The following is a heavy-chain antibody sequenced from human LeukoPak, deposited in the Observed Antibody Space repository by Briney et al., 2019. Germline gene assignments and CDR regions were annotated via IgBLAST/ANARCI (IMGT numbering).Heavy chain of an antibody. CDR3: ARAGYCSGGSCYFNGMDV. CDR2: ISAYNGNT. J-gene: IGHJ6*02. D-gene: IGHD2-15*01. V-gene: IGHV1-18*01. Sequence: ASVKVSCKASGYTFTSYGISWVRQAPGQGLEWMGWISAYNGNTNYAQKLQGRVTMITDTSTSTAYMELRSLRSDDTAVYYCARAGYCSGGSCYFNGMDVWGQGTTVTVSS. CDR1: GYTFTSYG.